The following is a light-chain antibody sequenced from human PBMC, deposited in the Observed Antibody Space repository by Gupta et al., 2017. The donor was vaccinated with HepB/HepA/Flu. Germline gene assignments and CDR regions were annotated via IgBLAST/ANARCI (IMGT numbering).Light chain of an antibody. CDR1: QSVSSSY. J-gene: IGKJ1*01. V-gene: IGKV3-20*01. CDR2: GAS. Sequence: EIVFTQSPGTLSLSPGERATLSCRASQSVSSSYLAWYQQKPGQAPRLLIYGASSRATGIPDRFSGSGSGTDFTLTISRLEPEDFAMYYCQQYGSSPRTFGQGTKVEIK. CDR3: QQYGSSPRT.